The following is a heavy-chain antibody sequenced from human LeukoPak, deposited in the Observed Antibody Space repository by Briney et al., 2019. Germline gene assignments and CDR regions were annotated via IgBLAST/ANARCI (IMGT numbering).Heavy chain of an antibody. Sequence: GGSLRLSCAASGFTVSSNYMNWVRQAPGKGLEWVSLISSGGTTYYTDSVKGRFTISRDNSKSTLYLQMYSLRAEDTAVYYCARDPSPVYYASGSSKYYYYGMDVWGPGTTVTVSS. CDR2: ISSGGTT. CDR3: ARDPSPVYYASGSSKYYYYGMDV. CDR1: GFTVSSNY. V-gene: IGHV3-66*01. D-gene: IGHD3-10*01. J-gene: IGHJ6*02.